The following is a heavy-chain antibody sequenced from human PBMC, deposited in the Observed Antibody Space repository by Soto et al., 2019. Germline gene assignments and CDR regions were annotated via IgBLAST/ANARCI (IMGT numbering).Heavy chain of an antibody. D-gene: IGHD3-22*01. J-gene: IGHJ3*02. Sequence: ASVKVSCKASGYTFTSYYMHWVRQAPGQGLEWMGIINPSGGSTSYAQKFQGRVTMTRDTSTSTVYMELSSLRSEDTAVYYCAVTTYYYDSSGLTSNDAFDIWGQGTMVTVSS. CDR2: INPSGGST. CDR3: AVTTYYYDSSGLTSNDAFDI. CDR1: GYTFTSYY. V-gene: IGHV1-46*01.